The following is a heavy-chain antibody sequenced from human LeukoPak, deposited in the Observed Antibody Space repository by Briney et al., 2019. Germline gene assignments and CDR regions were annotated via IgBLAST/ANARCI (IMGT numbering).Heavy chain of an antibody. D-gene: IGHD5-12*01. CDR2: IYYSGST. J-gene: IGHJ4*02. CDR1: GGSISSSSYY. Sequence: SETLSLTCTVSGGSISSSSYYWSWIRQPPGKGLEWIGSIYYSGSTYYNPSLKSRVTISVDTSKNQFSLKLSSVTAADTAVYYCARQGGYSGYGDYWGQGTLVTVSS. V-gene: IGHV4-39*01. CDR3: ARQGGYSGYGDY.